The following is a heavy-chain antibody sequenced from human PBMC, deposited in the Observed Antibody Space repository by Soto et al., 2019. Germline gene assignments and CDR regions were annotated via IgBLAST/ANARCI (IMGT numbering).Heavy chain of an antibody. J-gene: IGHJ6*02. CDR3: AGAFPLKAAAGTCFYYGMDV. Sequence: PSETLSLTCTVSGGSISSYYWSWIRQPPGKGLEWIGYIYYSGSTNYNPSLKSRVTISVDTSKNQFSLKLSAVTAADAAVYDCAGAFPLKAAAGTCFYYGMDVWGQGTAVTVSS. D-gene: IGHD6-13*01. V-gene: IGHV4-59*01. CDR2: IYYSGST. CDR1: GGSISSYY.